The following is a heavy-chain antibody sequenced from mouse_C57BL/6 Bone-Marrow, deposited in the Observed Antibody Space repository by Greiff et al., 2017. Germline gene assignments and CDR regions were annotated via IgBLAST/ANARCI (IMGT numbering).Heavy chain of an antibody. J-gene: IGHJ3*01. Sequence: VMLVESGAELARPGASVQLSCKASGYTFTSYGISWVKQRTGQGLEWIGEIYPRSGNTYYNEKFKGKATLTADKSSSTAYMELRSLTSEDSAVYFCARARLRQRGWFAYWGQGTLVTVSA. CDR1: GYTFTSYG. D-gene: IGHD2-4*01. V-gene: IGHV1-81*01. CDR2: IYPRSGNT. CDR3: ARARLRQRGWFAY.